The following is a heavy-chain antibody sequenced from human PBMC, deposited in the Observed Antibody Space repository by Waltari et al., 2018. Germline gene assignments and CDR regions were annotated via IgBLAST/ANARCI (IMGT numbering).Heavy chain of an antibody. Sequence: QLQLQESGPGLVQPSETLSLTCTVSAGSINSSGYYWGWIRQPPGKGLEWIGNFYYGESTYYNPSLKGRVTISVDTSKNRFSLKLSSVTAADTAIYYCARTIKGNYFPFDYWGQGTLVIVSS. CDR1: AGSINSSGYY. J-gene: IGHJ4*02. V-gene: IGHV4-39*01. CDR3: ARTIKGNYFPFDY. D-gene: IGHD1-7*01. CDR2: FYYGEST.